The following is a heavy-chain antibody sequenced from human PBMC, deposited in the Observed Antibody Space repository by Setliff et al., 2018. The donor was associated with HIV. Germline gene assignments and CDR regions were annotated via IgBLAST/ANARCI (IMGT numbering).Heavy chain of an antibody. D-gene: IGHD3-22*01. CDR1: GFTFSDHY. V-gene: IGHV3-23*01. CDR2: ITESGDGT. CDR3: ATSLGYSGA. J-gene: IGHJ5*02. Sequence: PGGSLRLSCAASGFTFSDHYMDWVRQGPGKGLEWVATITESGDGTDYADSVRGRFTISRDNSKNTVYLQLNSLRAEDAAVYYCATSLGYSGAWGQGTLVTVS.